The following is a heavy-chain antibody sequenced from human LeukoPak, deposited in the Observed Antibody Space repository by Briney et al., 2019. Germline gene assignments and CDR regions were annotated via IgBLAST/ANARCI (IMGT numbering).Heavy chain of an antibody. CDR2: INPSGGST. V-gene: IGHV1-46*01. CDR1: GYTFTSYY. D-gene: IGHD2-21*02. Sequence: ASVKVSCKASGYTFTSYYMHWVRQAPGQGLEWMGIINPSGGSTSYAQKFQGRVTMTRDTSTSTVYMELSSLRSEDTAVYYCARELAYCGGDCYYHYYGMDVWGQGTTVTVSS. CDR3: ARELAYCGGDCYYHYYGMDV. J-gene: IGHJ6*02.